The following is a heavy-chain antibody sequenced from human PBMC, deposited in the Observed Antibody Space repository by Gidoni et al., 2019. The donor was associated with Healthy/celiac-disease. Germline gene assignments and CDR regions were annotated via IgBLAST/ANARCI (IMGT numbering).Heavy chain of an antibody. Sequence: EVQLVESGGGLVQPGGSLRLSCAASGFTFSSYAMSWVRQAPGKGLEWVSAISGSGGSTYYADSVKGRFTISRDNSKNTLYLQMNSLRAEDTAVYYCAKGWGYCSSTSCYPRKGQPFDYWGQGTLVTVSS. D-gene: IGHD2-2*01. J-gene: IGHJ4*02. CDR3: AKGWGYCSSTSCYPRKGQPFDY. CDR2: ISGSGGST. CDR1: GFTFSSYA. V-gene: IGHV3-23*04.